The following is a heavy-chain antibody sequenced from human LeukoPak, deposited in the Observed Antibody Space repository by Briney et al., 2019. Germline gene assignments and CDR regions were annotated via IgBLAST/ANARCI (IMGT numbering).Heavy chain of an antibody. D-gene: IGHD3-22*01. V-gene: IGHV3-7*01. J-gene: IGHJ3*02. Sequence: GGSLRLSCAASGFTFSRYWMSWVRQAPGKGLEWVANINEDGSEKNYVDSVKGRFTISRDNAKNSLYLEMNSLTVEDTAVYYCANYYDSSGYYALDMWGQGTMVTVSP. CDR3: ANYYDSSGYYALDM. CDR1: GFTFSRYW. CDR2: INEDGSEK.